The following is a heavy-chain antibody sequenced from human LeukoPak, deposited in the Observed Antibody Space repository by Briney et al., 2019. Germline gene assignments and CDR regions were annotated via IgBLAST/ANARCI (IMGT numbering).Heavy chain of an antibody. CDR3: AKDADTATIIYWYFDL. V-gene: IGHV3-21*01. J-gene: IGHJ2*01. Sequence: GGSLRLSCAASGFTFSNYSMNWVRQAPGKGLEWVSCISSSSSYIDYADSVKGRFTISRDNAKNSLYLQMNSLRAEDTAVYYCAKDADTATIIYWYFDLWGRGTLVTVSS. D-gene: IGHD5-18*01. CDR2: ISSSSSYI. CDR1: GFTFSNYS.